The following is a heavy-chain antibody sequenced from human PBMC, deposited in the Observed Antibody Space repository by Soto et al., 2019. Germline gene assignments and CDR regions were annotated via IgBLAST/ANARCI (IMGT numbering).Heavy chain of an antibody. V-gene: IGHV3-74*01. Sequence: PGGSLRLSCAASGFTFSSYWMHWVRQAPGKGLVWVSRINSDGSSTSYADSVKGRFTIPRDNAKNTLYLQMNSLRAEDTAVYYCAISTVACPFDYWGQGTLVTVSS. CDR2: INSDGSST. CDR3: AISTVACPFDY. CDR1: GFTFSSYW. D-gene: IGHD6-19*01. J-gene: IGHJ4*02.